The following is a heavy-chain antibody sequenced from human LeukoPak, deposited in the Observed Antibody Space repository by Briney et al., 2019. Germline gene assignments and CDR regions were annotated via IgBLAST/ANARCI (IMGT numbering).Heavy chain of an antibody. D-gene: IGHD3-10*01. CDR1: GFTLSNYA. CDR2: LSSSGGST. Sequence: PGGSLRLSCAASGFTLSNYAMTWVSQPPGKGLEWVSTLSSSGGSTYYADSVKGRFTISRDNSKNMIYLQMNSLRAEDTAVYYCARDRFMVRGVMVGTFDLWGQGTMVTVSS. CDR3: ARDRFMVRGVMVGTFDL. V-gene: IGHV3-23*01. J-gene: IGHJ3*01.